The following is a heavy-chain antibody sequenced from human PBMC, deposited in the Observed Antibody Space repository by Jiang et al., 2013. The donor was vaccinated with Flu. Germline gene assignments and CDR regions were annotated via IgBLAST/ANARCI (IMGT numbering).Heavy chain of an antibody. J-gene: IGHJ5*02. CDR3: AVQDGGPAGSGTNWFDP. D-gene: IGHD3-10*01. CDR2: ITPFNGNT. CDR1: GYTFTYRY. Sequence: GAEVKKTGSSVKVSCKASGYTFTYRYLHWVRQAPGQALEWMGWITPFNGNTNYAQKFQDRVTITRDRSMSTAYMELSSLRSEDTAMYYCAVQDGGPAGSGTNWFDPWGQGTLVTVSS. V-gene: IGHV1-45*02.